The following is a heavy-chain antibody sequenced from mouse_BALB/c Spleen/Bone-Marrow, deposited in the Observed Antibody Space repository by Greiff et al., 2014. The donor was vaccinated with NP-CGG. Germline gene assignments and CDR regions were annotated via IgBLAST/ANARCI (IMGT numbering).Heavy chain of an antibody. D-gene: IGHD2-2*01. V-gene: IGHV14-3*02. CDR1: GFNIKDTY. CDR3: ASYVYGYYFDY. Sequence: VQLQQSGAELEKPGASVKLSCTASGFNIKDTYMHWVKQRPEQGLEWIGRIDPANGNTKYDPKFQGKASITADTSSNTAYLQLSSLTSEDTAVYYCASYVYGYYFDYWGQGTTLTVSS. CDR2: IDPANGNT. J-gene: IGHJ2*01.